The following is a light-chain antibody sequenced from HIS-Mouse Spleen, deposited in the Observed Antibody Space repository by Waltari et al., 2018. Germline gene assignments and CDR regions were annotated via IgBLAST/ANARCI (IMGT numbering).Light chain of an antibody. CDR2: DDS. CDR3: QVWDSSSDHPVV. Sequence: SYVLTQPPSVSVAPGKTARITCGGNKIGSKSVHWYQQKPGQAPVLVVYDDSDRPSGIPERFSGSNSGNTATLTISRVEAGDEADYYCQVWDSSSDHPVVFGGGTKLTVL. J-gene: IGLJ2*01. V-gene: IGLV3-21*03. CDR1: KIGSKS.